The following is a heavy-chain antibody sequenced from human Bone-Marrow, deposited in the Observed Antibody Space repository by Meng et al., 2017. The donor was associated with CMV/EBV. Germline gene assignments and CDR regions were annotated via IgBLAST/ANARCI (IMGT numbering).Heavy chain of an antibody. CDR1: GYTFTGYY. J-gene: IGHJ4*02. CDR2: INPNSGGT. CDR3: ARDPDYYDSSGYSPADY. Sequence: QVQLVQSGAEVKKPGASVKVSRKASGYTFTGYYMHWVRQAPGQGLEWMGWINPNSGGTNYAQKFQGRVTMTRDTSISTAYMELSRLRSDDTAVYYCARDPDYYDSSGYSPADYWGQGPLVTVSS. V-gene: IGHV1-2*02. D-gene: IGHD3-22*01.